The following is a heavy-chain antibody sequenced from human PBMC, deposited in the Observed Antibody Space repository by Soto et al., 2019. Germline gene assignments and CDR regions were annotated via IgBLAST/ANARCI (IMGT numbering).Heavy chain of an antibody. Sequence: VQLVQSGAEVKKPGSSVKVSCKASGGTFSNYAISWVRQAPGQGLEWMGGIIPISGTANYAQKFQGRVTITADESTSTVYMGLSSLRSEDTAVYFCARSQGSSTSLEIYYYYYYGMDVWGQGTTVTVSS. CDR3: ARSQGSSTSLEIYYYYYYGMDV. CDR2: IIPISGTA. D-gene: IGHD2-2*01. J-gene: IGHJ6*02. V-gene: IGHV1-69*01. CDR1: GGTFSNYA.